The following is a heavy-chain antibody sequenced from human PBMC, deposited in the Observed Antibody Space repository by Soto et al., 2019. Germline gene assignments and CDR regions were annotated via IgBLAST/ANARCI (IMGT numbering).Heavy chain of an antibody. CDR3: ARDKLGVTRYYYYGMDV. CDR2: IYYSGST. CDR1: GGSVSSGSYY. Sequence: PSETLSLTSTVSGGSVSSGSYYWSWIRQPPGKGLEWIGYIYYSGSTNYNPSLKSRVTISVDTSKNQFSLKLSSVTAADTAVYYCARDKLGVTRYYYYGMDVWGQGTTVTVSS. V-gene: IGHV4-61*01. D-gene: IGHD3-10*01. J-gene: IGHJ6*02.